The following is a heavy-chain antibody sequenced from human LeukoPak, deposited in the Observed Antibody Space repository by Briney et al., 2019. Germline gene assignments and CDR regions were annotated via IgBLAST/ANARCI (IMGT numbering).Heavy chain of an antibody. CDR3: TRRQTDDSSGYYGY. V-gene: IGHV3-73*01. CDR2: IRSKANSYST. CDR1: GFTFSGSA. J-gene: IGHJ4*02. Sequence: GGSLRLSXAASGFTFSGSAMHWVRQASGKGLEWVCCIRSKANSYSTAYAASVKGRFTISRDDSKNTAYLQMNSLKTEDTAVYYCTRRQTDDSSGYYGYWGQGTLVTVSS. D-gene: IGHD3-22*01.